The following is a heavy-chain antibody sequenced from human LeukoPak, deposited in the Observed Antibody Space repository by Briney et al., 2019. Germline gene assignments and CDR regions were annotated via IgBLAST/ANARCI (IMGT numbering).Heavy chain of an antibody. V-gene: IGHV3-30-3*01. D-gene: IGHD5-12*01. J-gene: IGHJ4*02. CDR3: AVVDIVATTFDY. Sequence: GGFLRLSCAASGFTFSSYAMHWVRQAPGKGLEWVAVISYDGSNKYYADSVKGRFTISRDNSKNTLYLQMNSLRAEDTAVYYCAVVDIVATTFDYWGQGTLVTVSS. CDR2: ISYDGSNK. CDR1: GFTFSSYA.